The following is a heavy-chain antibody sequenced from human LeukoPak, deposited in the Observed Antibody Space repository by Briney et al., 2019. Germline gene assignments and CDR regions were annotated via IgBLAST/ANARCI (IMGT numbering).Heavy chain of an antibody. J-gene: IGHJ3*02. CDR3: ASWDGYNSRAFDI. Sequence: PSETLSLTCAVSGYSISSGYYWGWIRQPPGKGLEWIGSIYHSGSTNYNPSLKSRVTISVDTSKNQFSLKLSSVTAADTAVYYCASWDGYNSRAFDIWGQGTMVTVSS. V-gene: IGHV4-38-2*01. CDR1: GYSISSGYY. CDR2: IYHSGST. D-gene: IGHD5-24*01.